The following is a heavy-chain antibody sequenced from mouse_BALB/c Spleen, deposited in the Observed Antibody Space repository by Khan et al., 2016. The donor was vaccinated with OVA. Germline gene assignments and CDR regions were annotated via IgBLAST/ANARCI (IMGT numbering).Heavy chain of an antibody. J-gene: IGHJ4*01. V-gene: IGHV14-3*02. CDR2: IDPANGNT. Sequence: VQLQQSGAELVKPGASVKLSCTASGFNIKDTYMHWVKQRPEEGLEWIGKIDPANGNTKYDPKFQGKATITADPSSNTAYLQLSSLTSEDTAVYYCARTYDGTMDYWGQGTSVTVSS. CDR1: GFNIKDTY. CDR3: ARTYDGTMDY. D-gene: IGHD2-14*01.